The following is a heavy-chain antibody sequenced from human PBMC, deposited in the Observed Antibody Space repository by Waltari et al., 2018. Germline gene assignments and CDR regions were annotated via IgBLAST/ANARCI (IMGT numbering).Heavy chain of an antibody. CDR2: IYYSGST. CDR3: ARDRGSSWYRAHAFDI. V-gene: IGHV4-31*03. Sequence: QVQLQESGPGLVKPSQTLSLTCTVSGGSISSGGYYWSWIRQHPGKGLEWIGYIYYSGSTYYNPSLKSRVTISVDTSKNQFSLKLSSVTAADTAVYYCARDRGSSWYRAHAFDIWGQGTMVTVSS. D-gene: IGHD6-13*01. CDR1: GGSISSGGYY. J-gene: IGHJ3*02.